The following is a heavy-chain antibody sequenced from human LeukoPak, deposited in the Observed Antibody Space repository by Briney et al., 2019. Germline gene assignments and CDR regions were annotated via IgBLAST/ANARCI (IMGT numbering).Heavy chain of an antibody. D-gene: IGHD6-19*01. V-gene: IGHV3-7*04. Sequence: PGGSLRLSCAASGFTFSSYWMSWVRQALGKGLEWVANIKQDGSEKYYVDSVKGRFTISRDNAKNSLYLQMNSLRAEDTAVYYCARDEIAVAGSDAFDIWGQGTMVTVSS. CDR1: GFTFSSYW. CDR3: ARDEIAVAGSDAFDI. J-gene: IGHJ3*02. CDR2: IKQDGSEK.